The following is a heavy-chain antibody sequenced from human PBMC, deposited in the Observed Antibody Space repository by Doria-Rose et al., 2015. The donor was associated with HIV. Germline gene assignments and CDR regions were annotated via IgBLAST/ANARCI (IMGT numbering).Heavy chain of an antibody. CDR1: GVSLSSPGMG. D-gene: IGHD6-13*01. CDR2: TFSDDER. Sequence: SGPVLVKPTETLTLTCTVSGVSLSSPGMGVSWIRQPPGKALEWLANTFSDDERSYKTSLKSRLTISRGTSKSQVVLTMTDMDPMDTATYYCARIKSSRWYHKYYFDFWGQGTLVIVSA. J-gene: IGHJ4*02. V-gene: IGHV2-26*01. CDR3: ARIKSSRWYHKYYFDF.